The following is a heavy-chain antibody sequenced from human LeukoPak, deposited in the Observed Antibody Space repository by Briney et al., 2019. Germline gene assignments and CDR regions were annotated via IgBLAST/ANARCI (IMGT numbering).Heavy chain of an antibody. V-gene: IGHV4-59*08. CDR3: ASRGDSGYVGY. J-gene: IGHJ4*02. CDR1: GGSISSYY. D-gene: IGHD5-12*01. Sequence: PSETLSLICTVSGGSISSYYWSWIRQPPGKGLEWIGYIYYSGSTNYNPSLKSRVTISVDTYKNQVSLKLSSVTAADTAVYYCASRGDSGYVGYWGQGTLVTVSS. CDR2: IYYSGST.